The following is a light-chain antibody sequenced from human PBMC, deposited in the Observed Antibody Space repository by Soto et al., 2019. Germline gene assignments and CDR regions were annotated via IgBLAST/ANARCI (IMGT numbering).Light chain of an antibody. CDR2: AAS. Sequence: DIQMTQSPSTLSASVGDRVTITCRASQSISSWLAWYQQKPGKAPKLLIYAASSLQSGDPSRFSGSGSGTEFTLTISSLQPGDFATYYCQQCHTYPWTFGQGTKVEIK. V-gene: IGKV1-5*01. CDR3: QQCHTYPWT. J-gene: IGKJ1*01. CDR1: QSISSW.